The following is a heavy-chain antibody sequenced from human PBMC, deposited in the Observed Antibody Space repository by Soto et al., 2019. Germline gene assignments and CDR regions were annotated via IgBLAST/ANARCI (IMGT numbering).Heavy chain of an antibody. CDR2: ISGSGGST. J-gene: IGHJ4*02. D-gene: IGHD1-26*01. CDR3: AKFYSGRRHFDY. V-gene: IGHV3-23*01. CDR1: GFTFSSYA. Sequence: VGSLRLSCAASGFTFSSYAMSWVRHAPGKGLEWVSAISGSGGSTYYADSVKGRFTISRDNSKNTLYLQMNSLRAEDTAVCSCAKFYSGRRHFDYGGQGTLVPVSP.